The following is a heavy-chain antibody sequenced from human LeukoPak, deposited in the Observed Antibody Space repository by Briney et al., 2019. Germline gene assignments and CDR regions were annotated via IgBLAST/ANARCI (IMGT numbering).Heavy chain of an antibody. J-gene: IGHJ6*02. CDR2: IYYSGST. CDR1: GGSISSYY. V-gene: IGHV4-59*01. D-gene: IGHD2-2*01. Sequence: PSETLSLTCTVSGGSISSYYWSWIRQPPGKGLEWIGYIYYSGSTNYNPSLKSRVTISVDTSKNQFSLKLSSVTAADTAVYYCATDTGVVARNYYYYYGMDVWGQGTTVTVSS. CDR3: ATDTGVVARNYYYYYGMDV.